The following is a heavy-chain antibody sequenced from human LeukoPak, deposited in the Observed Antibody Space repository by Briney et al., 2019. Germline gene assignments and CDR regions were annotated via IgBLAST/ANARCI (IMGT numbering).Heavy chain of an antibody. CDR1: GGSFSGYY. J-gene: IGHJ5*02. Sequence: SETLSLTCAVYGGSFSGYYWSWIRQPPGKGLEWIGEINHSGNTNYNPSLKSRVTISVDTSKNQFSLKLSSVTAADTAVYYCARTLGYCSSTGCYTRLRRGERWFDPWGQGTLVTVSS. CDR3: ARTLGYCSSTGCYTRLRRGERWFDP. CDR2: INHSGNT. V-gene: IGHV4-34*01. D-gene: IGHD2-2*02.